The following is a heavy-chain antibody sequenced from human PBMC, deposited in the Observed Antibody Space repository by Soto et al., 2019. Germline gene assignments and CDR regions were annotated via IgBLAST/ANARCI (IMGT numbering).Heavy chain of an antibody. CDR1: GFTFSSYW. CDR2: IKQDGSEK. J-gene: IGHJ4*02. V-gene: IGHV3-7*01. Sequence: EVQLVESGGGLVQPGGSLRLSCAASGFTFSSYWMSWVRQAPGKGLEWLANIKQDGSEKYYVDSVKGRFTISRDNAKNSLYLKMNSLRAEDTAVYYCARDGLDYDILSGYSQEYYFDYWGQGTLVTVSS. CDR3: ARDGLDYDILSGYSQEYYFDY. D-gene: IGHD3-9*01.